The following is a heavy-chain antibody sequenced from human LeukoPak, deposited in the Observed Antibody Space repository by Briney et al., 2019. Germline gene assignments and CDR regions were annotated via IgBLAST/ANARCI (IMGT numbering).Heavy chain of an antibody. CDR1: GFTFDDYG. J-gene: IGHJ4*02. CDR3: GQDY. Sequence: GGSLRLSCAASGFTFDDYGMSWVRQAPGKGLEWVANINQDGSERNYVDSVKGRFTISRDNAKNSLYLQMNSLRVEDTAVYYCGQDYWGQGTLVAVSP. CDR2: INQDGSER. V-gene: IGHV3-7*01.